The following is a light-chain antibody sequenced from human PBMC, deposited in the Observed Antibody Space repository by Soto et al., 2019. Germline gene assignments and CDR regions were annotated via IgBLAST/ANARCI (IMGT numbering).Light chain of an antibody. CDR1: QSITGW. CDR3: QQYHTYWT. CDR2: DAS. J-gene: IGKJ1*01. Sequence: DIQMTQSPSTLSASVGDRVTITCRASQSITGWLAWYQQKPGKAPKLLIYDASSLESGVPSTFSGSGSGTEYTLTISSLQPDDFATYYCQQYHTYWTLGQGTKVDIK. V-gene: IGKV1-5*01.